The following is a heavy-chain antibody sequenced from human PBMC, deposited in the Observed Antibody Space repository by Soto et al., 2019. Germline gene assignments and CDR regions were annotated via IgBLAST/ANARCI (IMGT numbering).Heavy chain of an antibody. Sequence: QVQLVESGGGVVQPGRSLRLSCAASGFTFSSYGMHWVRQAPGKGLEWVAVISDDGSNKYYAYSVKGRFTISTDNTVNTLYLQLNSLRAEDTAVYYCAKGGVVSSSLVDVWGQGTTVTVSS. D-gene: IGHD2-21*01. V-gene: IGHV3-30*18. CDR2: ISDDGSNK. CDR3: AKGGVVSSSLVDV. J-gene: IGHJ6*02. CDR1: GFTFSSYG.